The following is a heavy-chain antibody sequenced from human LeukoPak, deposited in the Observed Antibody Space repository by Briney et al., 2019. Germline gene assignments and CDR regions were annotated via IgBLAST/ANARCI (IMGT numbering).Heavy chain of an antibody. CDR3: ARHSSWYQYYYYYYMDV. CDR2: ISAYNGNT. D-gene: IGHD6-13*01. CDR1: GHTFTSYG. V-gene: IGHV1-18*01. J-gene: IGHJ6*03. Sequence: GSSVKVSCKASGHTFTSYGISWVRQAPGQGLEWMGWISAYNGNTNYAQKLQGRVTMTTDTSTSTAYMELRSLRSDDTAVYYCARHSSWYQYYYYYYMDVWGKGTTVTVSS.